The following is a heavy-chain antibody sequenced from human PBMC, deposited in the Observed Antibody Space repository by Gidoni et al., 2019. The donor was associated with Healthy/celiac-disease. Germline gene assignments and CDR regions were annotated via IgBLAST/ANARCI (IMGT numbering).Heavy chain of an antibody. CDR3: ARQRGIFRCMDV. Sequence: QLQLQESGPGLVKPSETLSLTCTVSGGSISSSSYYWGWIRQPPGKGLEWIGSIYYSGSTYYNPSLKSRVTISVDTSKNQFSLKLSSVTAADTAVYYCARQRGIFRCMDVWGQGTTVTVSS. CDR1: GGSISSSSYY. CDR2: IYYSGST. J-gene: IGHJ6*02. D-gene: IGHD3-3*01. V-gene: IGHV4-39*01.